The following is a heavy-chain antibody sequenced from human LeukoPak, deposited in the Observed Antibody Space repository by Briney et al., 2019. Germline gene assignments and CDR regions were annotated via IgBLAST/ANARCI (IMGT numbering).Heavy chain of an antibody. V-gene: IGHV3-48*04. J-gene: IGHJ1*01. CDR1: GVTFSSYS. CDR2: TSSISSII. Sequence: GESLRHSCADSGVTFSSYSMYWVCQTPGKGLGWVLYTSSISSIIYYADSVKGRFTISRDNAKNSLYLQMNSLRAEDTAVYYCARAQSDCSSTSCYDTQYFQHWGQGTLVTVSS. CDR3: ARAQSDCSSTSCYDTQYFQH. D-gene: IGHD2-2*01.